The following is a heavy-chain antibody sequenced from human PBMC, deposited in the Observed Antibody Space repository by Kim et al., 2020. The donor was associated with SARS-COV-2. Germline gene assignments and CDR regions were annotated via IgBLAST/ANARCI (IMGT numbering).Heavy chain of an antibody. CDR1: GFTFDDYA. V-gene: IGHV3-9*01. J-gene: IGHJ5*02. Sequence: GGSLRLSCAASGFTFDDYAMHWVRQAPGKGLEWVSGISWNSGSIGYADSVKGRFTISRDNAKNSLYLQMNSLRAEDTALYYCAKANRENSNSSYWFDPWG. D-gene: IGHD6-6*01. CDR2: ISWNSGSI. CDR3: AKANRENSNSSYWFDP.